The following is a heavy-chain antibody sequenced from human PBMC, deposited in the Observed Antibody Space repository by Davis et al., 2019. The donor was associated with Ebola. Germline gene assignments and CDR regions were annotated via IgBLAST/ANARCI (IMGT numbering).Heavy chain of an antibody. Sequence: MPSETLSLTCTVSGGSISFGHYWSWIRQHPGEGLEWIGYIYHTGPAYYNPSLQSRVSLAVDTSKNQLSLNLTSVTAADTAVYYCARDGSNSYFDYWGQGNLVTVSS. CDR3: ARDGSNSYFDY. V-gene: IGHV4-31*03. J-gene: IGHJ4*02. D-gene: IGHD6-6*01. CDR1: GGSISFGHY. CDR2: IYHTGPA.